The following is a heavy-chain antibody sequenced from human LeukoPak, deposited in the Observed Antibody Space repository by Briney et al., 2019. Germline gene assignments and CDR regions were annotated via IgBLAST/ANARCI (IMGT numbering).Heavy chain of an antibody. CDR3: ARDRGGMVRGVNNWFDP. Sequence: GGSLRLSCAASGCTFSSYWMSWVRQPPGKGLEWVDNIKQDGSEKYYVDSVKGRFTISRENAKNSLYLQMDRLRAEETGVYYCARDRGGMVRGVNNWFDPWGQGTLVTVSS. J-gene: IGHJ5*02. CDR2: IKQDGSEK. V-gene: IGHV3-7*01. CDR1: GCTFSSYW. D-gene: IGHD3-10*01.